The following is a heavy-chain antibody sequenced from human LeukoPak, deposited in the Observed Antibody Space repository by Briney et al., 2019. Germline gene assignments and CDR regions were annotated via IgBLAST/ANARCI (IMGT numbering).Heavy chain of an antibody. CDR1: GYTFTSYY. D-gene: IGHD5-18*01. J-gene: IGHJ6*02. CDR3: ARHDVRSYGYYYYYGMDV. V-gene: IGHV5-51*01. CDR2: IYPGDSDT. Sequence: VASVKVSCKASGYTFTSYYMHWVRQAPGQGLEWMGIIYPGDSDTRYSPSFQGQVTISADKSISTAYLQWSSLKASDTAMYYCARHDVRSYGYYYYYGMDVWGQGTTVTVSS.